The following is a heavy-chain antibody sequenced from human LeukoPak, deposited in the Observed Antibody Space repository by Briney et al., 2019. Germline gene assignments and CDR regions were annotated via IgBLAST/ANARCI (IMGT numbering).Heavy chain of an antibody. D-gene: IGHD2-21*01. V-gene: IGHV3-21*01. Sequence: GGSLRLFCAASGGTFSSYSMNWVRQAPGKGLEWVSSISSSSSYIYYADSVKGRFTISRDNAKSSLYLQMNSLRAEDTAVYYCARGSDNYGGYVDYWGQGTLVTVSS. CDR2: ISSSSSYI. CDR1: GGTFSSYS. CDR3: ARGSDNYGGYVDY. J-gene: IGHJ4*02.